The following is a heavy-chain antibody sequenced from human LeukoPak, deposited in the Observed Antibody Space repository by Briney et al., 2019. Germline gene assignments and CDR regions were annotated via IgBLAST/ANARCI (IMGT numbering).Heavy chain of an antibody. Sequence: ASVKASCKASGGTFSSYAISWVRQAPGQGLEWMGGIIPIFGTANYAQKFQGRVTITADKSTSTAYMELSSLRSEDTAVYYCARGPAGPPYYFDYWGQGTLVTVSS. V-gene: IGHV1-69*06. CDR2: IIPIFGTA. CDR3: ARGPAGPPYYFDY. D-gene: IGHD3-10*01. CDR1: GGTFSSYA. J-gene: IGHJ4*02.